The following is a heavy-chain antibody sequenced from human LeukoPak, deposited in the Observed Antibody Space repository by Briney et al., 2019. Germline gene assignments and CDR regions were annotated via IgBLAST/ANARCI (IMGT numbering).Heavy chain of an antibody. CDR2: IYHTGAT. D-gene: IGHD4-17*01. J-gene: IGHJ4*02. Sequence: SETLSLTCSVSGGPIRSSYWSWIRQPPGKTLEWIGYIYHTGATKYNPSLKSRVTISIDTSRNHFSLRLTSVTAADSAVYYCATRDYGDLGEVLWGQGTLVTVSS. CDR1: GGPIRSSY. V-gene: IGHV4-59*08. CDR3: ATRDYGDLGEVL.